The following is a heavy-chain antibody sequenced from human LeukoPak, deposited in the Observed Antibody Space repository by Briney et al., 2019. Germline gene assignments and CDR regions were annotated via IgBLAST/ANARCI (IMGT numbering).Heavy chain of an antibody. Sequence: GGSLRLSCAASGFTFSSYWMSWVRQAPGKGLEWVANIKQDGSEKYYVDSEKGRFTISRDNAKNSLYLQMNSLRAEDMAVYYCARMRLDYYYYYMDVWGKGTTVTVSS. CDR3: ARMRLDYYYYYMDV. J-gene: IGHJ6*03. CDR1: GFTFSSYW. D-gene: IGHD4-11*01. V-gene: IGHV3-7*01. CDR2: IKQDGSEK.